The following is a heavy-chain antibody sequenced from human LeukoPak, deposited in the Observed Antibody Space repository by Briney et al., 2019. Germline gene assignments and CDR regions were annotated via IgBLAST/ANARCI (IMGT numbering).Heavy chain of an antibody. CDR3: AKGPTSYYYYYMDV. V-gene: IGHV3-30*02. J-gene: IGHJ6*03. CDR1: GFTFSSYG. CDR2: IQYDGNNK. D-gene: IGHD2-2*01. Sequence: PGGSLRLSCAASGFTFSSYGMHWIRQAPGKGLEWVTFIQYDGNNKYYADSVKGRFTIFRDNSKNTLYLQMNSLRPEDTAVYYCAKGPTSYYYYYMDVWGKGTTVTVSS.